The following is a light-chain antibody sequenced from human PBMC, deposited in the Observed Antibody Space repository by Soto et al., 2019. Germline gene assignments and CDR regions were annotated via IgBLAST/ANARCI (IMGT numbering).Light chain of an antibody. V-gene: IGKV3-15*01. J-gene: IGKJ2*01. Sequence: EIVMTQSPATLSVSPGERVTLSCRASRTVGSKLAWYQQKPGQAPRLLISDASTRATGIPARFSGSGSGTEFTLTISSLQSEDFAGYYCQQYSNWQTFGQGTKLEIK. CDR1: RTVGSK. CDR3: QQYSNWQT. CDR2: DAS.